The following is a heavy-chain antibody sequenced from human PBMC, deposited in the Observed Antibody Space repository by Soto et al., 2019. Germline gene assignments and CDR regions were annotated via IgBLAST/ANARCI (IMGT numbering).Heavy chain of an antibody. V-gene: IGHV1-3*01. CDR2: INAGNGNT. CDR1: GYTFTSYA. D-gene: IGHD6-19*01. J-gene: IGHJ3*02. Sequence: ASVKVSCKASGYTFTSYAMHWVRQAPGQRLEWMGWINAGNGNTRYSQRFQGRVTITSDTSATTAYLELSSLRSEDTAVYYCARDSAVLGVAGITTNAFDIWGQGTVVTVSS. CDR3: ARDSAVLGVAGITTNAFDI.